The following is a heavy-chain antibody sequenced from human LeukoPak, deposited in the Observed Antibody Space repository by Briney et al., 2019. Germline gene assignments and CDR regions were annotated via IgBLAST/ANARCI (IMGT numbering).Heavy chain of an antibody. D-gene: IGHD3-3*01. Sequence: SETLSLTCPVSGGSVSSSRYYWGWIRQPPGKGLEWIGSIYYTGSTYYKPSLKSRVTISVDASKNQISLKLSSVTAADTAVYFCARGLRGDLFGEVIGWFDPWGQGTLVTVSS. CDR1: GGSVSSSRYY. V-gene: IGHV4-39*01. CDR3: ARGLRGDLFGEVIGWFDP. J-gene: IGHJ5*02. CDR2: IYYTGST.